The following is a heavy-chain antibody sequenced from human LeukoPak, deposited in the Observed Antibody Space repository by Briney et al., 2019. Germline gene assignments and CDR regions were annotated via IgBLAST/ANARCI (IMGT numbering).Heavy chain of an antibody. CDR3: AGTFYSSSWCDY. CDR2: IYYSGST. CDR1: GGSISRYY. J-gene: IGHJ4*02. V-gene: IGHV4-59*01. D-gene: IGHD6-13*01. Sequence: SETPSLTCTVSGGSISRYYWSWIRQPPGKGLEWIGYIYYSGSTNYNPSLKSRVTISVDTSKNQFSLKLSSVTAADTAVYYCAGTFYSSSWCDYWGQGTLVTVSS.